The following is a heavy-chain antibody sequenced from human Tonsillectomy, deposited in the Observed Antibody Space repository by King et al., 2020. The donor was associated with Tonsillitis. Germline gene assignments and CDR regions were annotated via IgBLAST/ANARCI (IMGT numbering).Heavy chain of an antibody. J-gene: IGHJ4*02. CDR3: AKEPYSSGLFANLACDY. D-gene: IGHD6-19*01. CDR1: GFTFSTYG. V-gene: IGHV3-30*18. CDR2: ISYDGSNK. Sequence: VQLVESGGGVVQPGRSLRLSCAASGFTFSTYGMHWVRQAPGKGLEWVAVISYDGSNKYYADSVKGRFTISRDNSKNTLYLQMNSLRTEDTAMYYCAKEPYSSGLFANLACDYWGQGTLVTVSS.